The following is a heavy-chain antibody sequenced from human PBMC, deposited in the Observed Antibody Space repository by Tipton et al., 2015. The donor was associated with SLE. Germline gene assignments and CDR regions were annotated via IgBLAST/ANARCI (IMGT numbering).Heavy chain of an antibody. CDR2: ISGGGGST. V-gene: IGHV3-23*01. Sequence: SLRLSCAASGFTFRTYSMAWVRQSPGKGLEWVSLISGGGGSTQYADSARGRFTISRDNSKNTLYLQMNSLRAEDAAVYYCAKQSYDFWSGSDPWGQGSLVAVSS. D-gene: IGHD3-3*01. CDR1: GFTFRTYS. J-gene: IGHJ4*02. CDR3: AKQSYDFWSGSDP.